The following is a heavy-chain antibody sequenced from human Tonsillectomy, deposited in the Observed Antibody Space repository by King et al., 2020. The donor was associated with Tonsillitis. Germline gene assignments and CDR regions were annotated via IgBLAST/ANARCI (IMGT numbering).Heavy chain of an antibody. V-gene: IGHV1-2*02. D-gene: IGHD3-16*01. Sequence: HVQLVQSGAEVRKPGASVKVSCKTSGYTFTGDYVSGYHIHWVRQAPGQRPEWMGWIKPDNGATNYAPKFQGRVTMTRDTSISTAYMEVNWLRSDDTAVYYCARDLGEHWGRGTLVTVSS. CDR2: IKPDNGAT. CDR1: GYTFTGDY. J-gene: IGHJ4*02. CDR3: ARDLGEH.